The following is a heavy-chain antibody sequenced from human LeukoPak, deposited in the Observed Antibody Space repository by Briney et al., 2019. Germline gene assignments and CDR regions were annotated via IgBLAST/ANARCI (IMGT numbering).Heavy chain of an antibody. V-gene: IGHV3-30*02. CDR3: AKGGRTGKLIVGASFDY. J-gene: IGHJ4*02. D-gene: IGHD1-26*01. Sequence: PGGSLRLSCAASGFTFSSYGMHWVRQAPGKGLEWVAFIRYDGSNKYYADSVKGRFTISRDNSKNTLYLQMNSLRAEDTAVYYCAKGGRTGKLIVGASFDYWGQGTLVTVSS. CDR1: GFTFSSYG. CDR2: IRYDGSNK.